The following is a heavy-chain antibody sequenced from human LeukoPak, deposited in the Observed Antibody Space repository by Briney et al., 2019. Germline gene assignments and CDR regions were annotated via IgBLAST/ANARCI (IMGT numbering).Heavy chain of an antibody. D-gene: IGHD3-22*01. Sequence: LRLSCAASGFTFSSYAMSWVRQHPGKGLEWIGYIHYSGDTYYSPSLKSRLTISVDTSKNQFSLRLRSVTAADTAVYYCARVVAYDSTGYYLYYFDYWGQGTLVTVAA. V-gene: IGHV4-31*02. CDR2: IHYSGDT. J-gene: IGHJ4*02. CDR3: ARVVAYDSTGYYLYYFDY. CDR1: GFTFSSYA.